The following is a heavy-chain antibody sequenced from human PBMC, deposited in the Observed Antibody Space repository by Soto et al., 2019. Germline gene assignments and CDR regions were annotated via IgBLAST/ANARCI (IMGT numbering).Heavy chain of an antibody. V-gene: IGHV4-39*01. D-gene: IGHD6-13*01. CDR1: GGSISSSSYY. Sequence: QLQLQESGPGLVKPSETLSLTCTVSGGSISSSSYYWGWIRQPPGKGLEWIGSIYYSGSTYYNPSLKSRVTISVDTSKNQFSLKLSSVTAADTAVYYCARHPGYSSSWYSFTGVEYNWFDPWGQGTLVTVSS. J-gene: IGHJ5*02. CDR2: IYYSGST. CDR3: ARHPGYSSSWYSFTGVEYNWFDP.